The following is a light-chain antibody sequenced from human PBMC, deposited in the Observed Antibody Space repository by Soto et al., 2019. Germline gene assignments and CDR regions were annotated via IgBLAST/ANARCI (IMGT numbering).Light chain of an antibody. CDR2: GNS. V-gene: IGLV1-40*01. Sequence: QSALTQPLSVSGAPGQRVTISCTGSSSNIGAGYDVHWYQQFPGTAPKLLIYGNSNRPSGVPARFSGSKSGSSASLAITGLQAEDEADYYCQSYDSSLTGPKVLFGGGTKLTVL. CDR1: SSNIGAGYD. J-gene: IGLJ2*01. CDR3: QSYDSSLTGPKVL.